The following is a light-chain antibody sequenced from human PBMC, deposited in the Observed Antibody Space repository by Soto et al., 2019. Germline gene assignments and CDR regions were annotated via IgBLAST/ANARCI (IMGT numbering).Light chain of an antibody. V-gene: IGLV2-14*01. CDR2: EVT. J-gene: IGLJ1*01. Sequence: QSVLTQPASVSGSPGQSITISCTGTSSDVGAYNYVSWYQHHPGKVPKLLIYEVTNRPSGVPDRFSGSKSGNTASLTISGLQAEDEADYYCCSYAGTYSYVFGTGTKVTVL. CDR1: SSDVGAYNY. CDR3: CSYAGTYSYV.